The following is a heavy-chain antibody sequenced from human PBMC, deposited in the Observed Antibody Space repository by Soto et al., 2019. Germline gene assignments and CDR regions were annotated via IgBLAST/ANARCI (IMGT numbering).Heavy chain of an antibody. CDR1: GFTFSSYS. V-gene: IGHV3-48*01. J-gene: IGHJ4*02. Sequence: EVQLVESGGGLVQPGGSLRLSCAASGFTFSSYSMNWVRQAPGKGLEWVSYISSSSSTIYYADSVKGRFTISRDNAKNSLYLQLNSLRAEDTAVYYCARGPSVIAYCGQGTLVTVSS. CDR2: ISSSSSTI. CDR3: ARGPSVIAY.